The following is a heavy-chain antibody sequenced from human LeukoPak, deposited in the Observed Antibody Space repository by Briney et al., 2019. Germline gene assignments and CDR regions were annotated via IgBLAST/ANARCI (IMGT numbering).Heavy chain of an antibody. V-gene: IGHV3-30*18. CDR3: EKEFVRQLLYYYYYYGMDV. CDR2: ISYDGSNK. D-gene: IGHD2-2*01. CDR1: GFTFSSYG. Sequence: GGSLRLSCAASGFTFSSYGMHWVRQAPGKGLEWVAVISYDGSNKYYADSVKGRFTISRDNSKNTLYLQMNSLRAEDTAVYYCEKEFVRQLLYYYYYYGMDVWGQGTTVTVSS. J-gene: IGHJ6*02.